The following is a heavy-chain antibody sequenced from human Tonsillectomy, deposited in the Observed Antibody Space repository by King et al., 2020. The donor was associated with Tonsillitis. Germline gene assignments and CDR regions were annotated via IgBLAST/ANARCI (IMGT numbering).Heavy chain of an antibody. CDR3: ARDPQMACSFDY. J-gene: IGHJ4*02. CDR2: VYTSGNT. V-gene: IGHV4-4*07. D-gene: IGHD2-15*01. CDR1: GGSINTYY. Sequence: VQLQESGPGLLKPSETLSLTCAVSGGSINTYYWSWFRQPAGKGLEWIGRVYTSGNTNYNPSLKSRITMSLDTSKNHFSLILSSVTAADTAVYYCARDPQMACSFDYWGQGTLVTVSS.